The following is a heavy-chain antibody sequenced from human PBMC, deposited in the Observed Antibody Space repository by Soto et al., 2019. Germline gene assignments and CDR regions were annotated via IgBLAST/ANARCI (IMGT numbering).Heavy chain of an antibody. CDR1: GFTVSSNY. CDR3: AILSN. Sequence: GGSLRLSCXASGFTVSSNYMNWVRQAPGKGLEWLSIIYSDGTTYYADSVKGRFTISRDNFKNTLYLQMNNLRAEDTAVYYCAILSNWGQGTLVTVS. V-gene: IGHV3-53*01. D-gene: IGHD6-6*01. J-gene: IGHJ4*02. CDR2: IYSDGTT.